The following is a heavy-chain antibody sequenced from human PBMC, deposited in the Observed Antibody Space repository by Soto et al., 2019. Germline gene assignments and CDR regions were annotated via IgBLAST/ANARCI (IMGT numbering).Heavy chain of an antibody. J-gene: IGHJ4*02. Sequence: QVQLVQSGAEVKKPGASVKVSCEASGYTFINYYIHWVRQAPGQGLEWMGIINPTGGSTSYTQKFQGRATMTRDTSTSTVYMELSSLRSDDTAVYYCARADYYVRDGPSFDYWGQGTLVTVSS. CDR1: GYTFINYY. V-gene: IGHV1-46*01. D-gene: IGHD3-10*02. CDR3: ARADYYVRDGPSFDY. CDR2: INPTGGST.